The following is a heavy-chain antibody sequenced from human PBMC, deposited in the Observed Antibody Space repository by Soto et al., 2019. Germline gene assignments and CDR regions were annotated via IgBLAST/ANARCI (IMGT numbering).Heavy chain of an antibody. D-gene: IGHD1-26*01. CDR3: ARDHDGKDY. J-gene: IGHJ4*02. V-gene: IGHV3-7*01. CDR2: INQDGGVK. CDR1: GFTFSSYW. Sequence: EVQLVESGGGLVQPGGSLRLSCAASGFTFSSYWMSWVRQAPGKGLEWVANINQDGGVKYYVDSVKGRFTISRDNARNSLHLQMNSLRAEDTAVYYCARDHDGKDYWGQGTLVTVSS.